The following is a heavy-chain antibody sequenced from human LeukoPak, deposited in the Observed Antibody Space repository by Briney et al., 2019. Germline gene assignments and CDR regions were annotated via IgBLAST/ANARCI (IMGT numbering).Heavy chain of an antibody. D-gene: IGHD6-19*01. CDR3: AKDPPSSGWPNSFDY. V-gene: IGHV3-23*01. CDR2: IGSFGTIT. CDR1: GFSFSSFA. J-gene: IGHJ4*02. Sequence: PGGSLRLSCAASGFSFSSFAMSWVRQTPGKGLEWVSAIGSFGTITYYADSVKGRFTISRDNSKNTLYLQMNGLRAEDTAIYYCAKDPPSSGWPNSFDYWGQGTLVTVSS.